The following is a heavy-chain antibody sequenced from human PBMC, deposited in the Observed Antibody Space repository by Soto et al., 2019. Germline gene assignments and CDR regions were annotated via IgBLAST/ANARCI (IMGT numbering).Heavy chain of an antibody. CDR3: ARDSNRENYLEH. CDR2: TSFNGNNK. CDR1: GLSFSNYG. J-gene: IGHJ4*02. Sequence: VRLVESGGGVVQPGRSLRLSCAASGLSFSNYGMHWVRQAPGKGLEWVAVTSFNGNNKWYTDSVKGRFTISRDNSKNTLYLQMDSLRDEDTAVYYCARDSNRENYLEHWGPGTLVTVSS. V-gene: IGHV3-30*03.